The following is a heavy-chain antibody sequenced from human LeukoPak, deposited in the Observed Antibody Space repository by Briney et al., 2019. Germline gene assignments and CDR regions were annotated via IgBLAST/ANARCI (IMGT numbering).Heavy chain of an antibody. CDR3: ALGEPRSPFDY. J-gene: IGHJ4*02. D-gene: IGHD1-26*01. Sequence: GGSLRLSCAASGFTFSDYYMSWIRQAPGKGLEWVSVIYSGGSTYYADSVKGRFTISRDNSKNTLYLQMNSLRAEDTAVYYCALGEPRSPFDYWGQGTLVTVSS. CDR2: IYSGGST. V-gene: IGHV3-66*01. CDR1: GFTFSDYY.